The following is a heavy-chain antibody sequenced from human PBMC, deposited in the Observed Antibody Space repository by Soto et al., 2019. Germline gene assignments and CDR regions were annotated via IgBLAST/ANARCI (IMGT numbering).Heavy chain of an antibody. V-gene: IGHV3-7*03. Sequence: GGSLRLSCASSVFSFITFWMSWVRQAPGKGLEWVANIKEDGTEKNYVDSVRGRFTISRDNTKNSLYLQMHSLRVEDTAVYYCARDVRLPAHCDSWGQGTLVTVSS. CDR2: IKEDGTEK. CDR3: ARDVRLPAHCDS. J-gene: IGHJ4*02. CDR1: VFSFITFW. D-gene: IGHD2-2*01.